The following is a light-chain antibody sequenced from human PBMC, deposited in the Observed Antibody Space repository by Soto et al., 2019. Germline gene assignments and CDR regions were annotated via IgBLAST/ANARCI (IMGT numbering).Light chain of an antibody. CDR2: DTS. V-gene: IGKV3-20*01. Sequence: DIVLTQSPGTLSLSPGERATLSCRASQSLNSNYLAWHQQRPGQTPRLLIYDTSSRATDIPDRLSGSGSGTDFTLTISRLEPDDFAVYFCQQYDYLITFGQGTRLEIK. CDR1: QSLNSNY. J-gene: IGKJ5*01. CDR3: QQYDYLIT.